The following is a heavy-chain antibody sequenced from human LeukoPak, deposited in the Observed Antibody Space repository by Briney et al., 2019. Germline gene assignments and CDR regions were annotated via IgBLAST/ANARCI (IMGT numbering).Heavy chain of an antibody. Sequence: SGTLSLTCAVSGGSISSSNWWSWVRQPPGKGLGWVGEIYHSGSTNYNPSLKSRVTISVDKSKKQFSLKLSSVPAADTAVYYCAVGGVYLRGGAEAFDIWGQGTMVTVSS. D-gene: IGHD3-10*01. CDR2: IYHSGST. J-gene: IGHJ3*02. V-gene: IGHV4-4*02. CDR3: AVGGVYLRGGAEAFDI. CDR1: GGSISSSNW.